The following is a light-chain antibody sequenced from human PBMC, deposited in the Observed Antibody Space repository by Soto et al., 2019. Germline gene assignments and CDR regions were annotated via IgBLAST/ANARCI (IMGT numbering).Light chain of an antibody. CDR2: EVS. CDR3: SSYTNPTRL. V-gene: IGLV2-14*01. CDR1: SSDIGSNNY. Sequence: QSALTQPASVSGSPGQSITISCTGTSSDIGSNNYVSWFQQRPGKAPTLIIYEVSNRPSGVSTHFSGSKSGNTASLTISGLLPEDGAEYYCSSYTNPTRLFGGGTNLTVL. J-gene: IGLJ3*02.